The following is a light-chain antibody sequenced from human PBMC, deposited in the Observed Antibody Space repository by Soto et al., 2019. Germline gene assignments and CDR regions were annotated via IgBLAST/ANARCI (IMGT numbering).Light chain of an antibody. J-gene: IGLJ1*01. CDR2: DVS. V-gene: IGLV2-11*01. Sequence: QSALTQPRSVSGSPGQSVTISCSGTSSDVGGYNYVSWYQQHPGKAPKLMIYDVSKRPSGVPDRFSGSKSGNTASLTISGLQAEDEADDYCCSYACIYTFHVFGTGTKVTVL. CDR3: CSYACIYTFHV. CDR1: SSDVGGYNY.